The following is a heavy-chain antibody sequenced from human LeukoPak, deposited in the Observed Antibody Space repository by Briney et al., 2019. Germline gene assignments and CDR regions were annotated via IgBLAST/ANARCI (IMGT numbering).Heavy chain of an antibody. V-gene: IGHV1-69*04. Sequence: SVKVSCKASGGTFSSYAISWVRQAPGQGLEWMGGIIPILGIANYAQKFQGRVTITADKSTSTAYMELSSLRSEDTAVYYCASVSRPLGSHDAFDIWGQGTMVTVSA. CDR1: GGTFSSYA. J-gene: IGHJ3*02. CDR2: IIPILGIA. D-gene: IGHD1-26*01. CDR3: ASVSRPLGSHDAFDI.